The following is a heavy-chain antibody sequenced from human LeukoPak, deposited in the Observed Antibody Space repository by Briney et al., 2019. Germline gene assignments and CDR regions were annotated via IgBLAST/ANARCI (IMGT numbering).Heavy chain of an antibody. V-gene: IGHV4-30-4*07. D-gene: IGHD3-9*01. Sequence: SETLSLTCTVSGGSISSGGYSWSWIRQPPGKGLEWIGYIYYSGSTYYNPSLKSRVTISVDTSKNQFSLKLSSVTAADTAVYYCARTYYDILTGYHNWFDPWGQGTLVTVSS. J-gene: IGHJ5*02. CDR2: IYYSGST. CDR3: ARTYYDILTGYHNWFDP. CDR1: GGSISSGGYS.